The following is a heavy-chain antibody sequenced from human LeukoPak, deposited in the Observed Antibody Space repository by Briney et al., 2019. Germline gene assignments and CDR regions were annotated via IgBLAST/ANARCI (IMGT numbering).Heavy chain of an antibody. J-gene: IGHJ4*02. D-gene: IGHD3-22*01. CDR1: GYTFTDYG. CDR3: ARDCSRNGYYCY. V-gene: IGHV1-18*01. CDR2: ISTYNDNT. Sequence: ASVKVSCKASGYTFTDYGISWVRQAPGQGLEWMGWISTYNDNTNYAQKLQGRVAMTTNTTTSTAYMELRSLRSDDTAVYYCARDCSRNGYYCYCGQGTLVTVSS.